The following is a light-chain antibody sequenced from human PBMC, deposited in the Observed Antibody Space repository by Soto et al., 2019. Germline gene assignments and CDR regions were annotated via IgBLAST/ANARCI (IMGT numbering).Light chain of an antibody. CDR2: GAS. J-gene: IGKJ2*01. Sequence: EIVLTQSPGTLSLSPGERATLSCRASQSVSSSYLAWYQQKPGQAPRLLIYGASSRAPGIPDRFSGSGSGTDFTLTISRLEPEDFAVYYCQHYGSSPSTFGQGTKLEIK. CDR3: QHYGSSPST. CDR1: QSVSSSY. V-gene: IGKV3-20*01.